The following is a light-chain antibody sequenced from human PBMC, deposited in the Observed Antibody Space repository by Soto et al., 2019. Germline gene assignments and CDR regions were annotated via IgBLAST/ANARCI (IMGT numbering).Light chain of an antibody. J-gene: IGLJ1*01. CDR3: SSYTGSSTLNV. CDR1: SSDVGGYNY. CDR2: EVS. V-gene: IGLV2-14*01. Sequence: QSALTQPASVSGSPGQSITISCTGTSSDVGGYNYVSWYQQHPGKAPKLMIYEVSNRPSGVSNRFSGSKSGNTASLTISGLLAEDEADYYCSSYTGSSTLNVFGTGTKLTVL.